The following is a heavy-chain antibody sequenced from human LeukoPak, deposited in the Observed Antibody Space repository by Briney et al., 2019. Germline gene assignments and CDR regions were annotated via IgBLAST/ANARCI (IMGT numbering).Heavy chain of an antibody. CDR3: ARRPTNWGPFHY. J-gene: IGHJ4*02. Sequence: GESLKISCKGSGYTFSSNWIGWVRQMPGKGLEWMGIIYPGDSDTRYSPSFQGQVTISADKSISTAYLQWSSLKASDTAMYYCARRPTNWGPFHYWGQGTLVTVSS. CDR2: IYPGDSDT. D-gene: IGHD7-27*01. CDR1: GYTFSSNW. V-gene: IGHV5-51*01.